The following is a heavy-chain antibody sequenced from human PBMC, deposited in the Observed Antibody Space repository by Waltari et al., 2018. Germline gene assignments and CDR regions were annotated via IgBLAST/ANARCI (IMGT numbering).Heavy chain of an antibody. D-gene: IGHD2-2*01. V-gene: IGHV3-21*01. CDR1: GFTFSSSR. CDR3: ARDLGSRGPRGMDV. J-gene: IGHJ6*02. CDR2: ITSSSTYT. Sequence: EVQLVESGGGLVKPGGSLRLSCAASGFTFSSSRMNWVRQAPGKGLEWVSSITSSSTYTYYADSVKGRFTISRDNARNSLFVEMKSLRAEDTAVYYCARDLGSRGPRGMDVWGQGTTVIVS.